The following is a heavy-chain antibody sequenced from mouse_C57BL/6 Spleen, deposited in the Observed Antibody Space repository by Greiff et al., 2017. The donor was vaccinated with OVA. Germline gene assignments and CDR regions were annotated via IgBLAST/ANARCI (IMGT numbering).Heavy chain of an antibody. V-gene: IGHV3-6*01. CDR3: ARGDYEFAY. Sequence: EVQLKESGPGLVKPSQSLSLTCSVTGYSITSGYYWYWIRQFTGNKLEWLGYISYDGSNNYNPSLKTRNSITRDTSKNQFFLKLNSVTTEDTATYCCARGDYEFAYWGQGTLVTVSA. CDR2: ISYDGSN. CDR1: GYSITSGYY. J-gene: IGHJ3*01. D-gene: IGHD2-4*01.